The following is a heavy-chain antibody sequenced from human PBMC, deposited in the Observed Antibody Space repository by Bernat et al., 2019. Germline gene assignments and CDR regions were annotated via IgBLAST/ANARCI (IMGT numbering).Heavy chain of an antibody. J-gene: IGHJ4*02. CDR1: GFSVSSNY. CDR3: ATSINMMVY. Sequence: AASGFSVSSNYMSWVRQAPGKGLEWVSVIHSGGTTYYEDSVKGRFIIYRDNSKNTLYLQMNSLRAEDTAVYYCATSINMMVYWGQGT. V-gene: IGHV3-53*01. CDR2: IHSGGTT. D-gene: IGHD3-22*01.